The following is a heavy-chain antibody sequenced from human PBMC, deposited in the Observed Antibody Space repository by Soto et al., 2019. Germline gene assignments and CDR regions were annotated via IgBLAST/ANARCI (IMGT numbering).Heavy chain of an antibody. Sequence: EVQLVESGGGLVKPGGSLRLSCAASGFTFSNAWMNWVRQAPGKGLEWVGRIKSKTDGGTTDYAAPVEGRFTISRDDSKNTLYLQMNSLKTEDTAVYYCTTGDEDTYDFWSGYYYYGMDVWGQGTTVTVSS. CDR3: TTGDEDTYDFWSGYYYYGMDV. D-gene: IGHD3-3*01. J-gene: IGHJ6*02. CDR1: GFTFSNAW. V-gene: IGHV3-15*07. CDR2: IKSKTDGGTT.